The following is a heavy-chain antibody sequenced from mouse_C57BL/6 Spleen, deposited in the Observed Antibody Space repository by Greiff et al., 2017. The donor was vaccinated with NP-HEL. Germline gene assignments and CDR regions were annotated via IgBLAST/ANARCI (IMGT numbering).Heavy chain of an antibody. D-gene: IGHD2-2*01. J-gene: IGHJ4*01. V-gene: IGHV8-12*01. CDR1: GFSLSTSGMG. CDR3: ARRAGGYCGWDY. Sequence: QVTLKVSGPGILQSSQSLSLTCSFSGFSLSTSGMGVSWLRQPSGQGLEWLAHIYSDDDKRYNPSLKRRLSSSYDTYRNQVFLKITSVETADNATFYCARRAGGYCGWDYWGQGTSVTVSS. CDR2: IYSDDDK.